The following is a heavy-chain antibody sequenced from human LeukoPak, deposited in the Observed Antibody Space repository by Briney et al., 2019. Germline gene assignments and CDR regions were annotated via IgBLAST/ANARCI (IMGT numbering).Heavy chain of an antibody. V-gene: IGHV3-21*01. J-gene: IGHJ6*04. D-gene: IGHD3-10*02. CDR2: ISSSGTYI. CDR1: GFTFSSYT. Sequence: GGSLRLACASSGFTFSSYTMDWVRQAPGKELEWVSSISSSGTYIYHGDSVKGRFTISRDNAKNSLYLQMNSLRAEDTAVYYCAELGITMIGGVWGKGTTVTISS. CDR3: AELGITMIGGV.